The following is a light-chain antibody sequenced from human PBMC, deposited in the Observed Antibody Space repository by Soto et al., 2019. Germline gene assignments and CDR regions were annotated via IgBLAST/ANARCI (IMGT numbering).Light chain of an antibody. CDR2: GAS. CDR3: QQNYGTPGT. J-gene: IGKJ1*01. V-gene: IGKV3-20*01. CDR1: QRITNNF. Sequence: EIVLTQSPGALSLSPGERATLSCRASQRITNNFLAWFQQKPGLAPRLLIHGASTRASGVPGRFSGGGSGTDFVLTISRLEPEDFAVYYCQQNYGTPGTFGQGTKVDVK.